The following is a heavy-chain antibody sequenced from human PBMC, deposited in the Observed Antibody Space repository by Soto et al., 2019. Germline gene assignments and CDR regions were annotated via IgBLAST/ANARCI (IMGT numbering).Heavy chain of an antibody. CDR1: GFTFSSYA. D-gene: IGHD4-17*01. CDR2: ISYDGSNK. Sequence: GGSLRLSCAASGFTFSSYAMHWVRQAPGKGLEWVAVISYDGSNKYYADSVKGRFTISRDNSKNTLYLQMNSLRAEDTAVYYCAREAFIPESRYGDYGAFDIWGQGTMVTVSS. CDR3: AREAFIPESRYGDYGAFDI. J-gene: IGHJ3*02. V-gene: IGHV3-30-3*01.